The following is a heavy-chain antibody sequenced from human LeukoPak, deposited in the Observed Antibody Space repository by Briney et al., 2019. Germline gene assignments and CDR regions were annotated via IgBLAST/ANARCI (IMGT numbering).Heavy chain of an antibody. CDR3: ARRRSRGGSSTSPGFDP. V-gene: IGHV5-51*01. J-gene: IGHJ5*02. Sequence: GESLKISCKGSGYSFTSYWIAWVRQMPGKGLEWMGIIYPDDSDTRYSPSFQGQVTISADKSISTAYLQWSSLRASDTAMYYCARRRSRGGSSTSPGFDPWGQGTLVTVSS. D-gene: IGHD2-2*01. CDR1: GYSFTSYW. CDR2: IYPDDSDT.